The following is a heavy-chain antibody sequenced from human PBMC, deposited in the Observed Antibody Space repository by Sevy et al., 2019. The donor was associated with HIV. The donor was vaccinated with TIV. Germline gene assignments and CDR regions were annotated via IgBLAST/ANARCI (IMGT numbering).Heavy chain of an antibody. D-gene: IGHD6-19*01. Sequence: GGSLRLSCAASGFTFSTYAMSWVRQAPGKGLEWVSGISGSGISIYYAGSVKGRFTISRDNSKNTLNLQMNSLRAEDTAIYYCAKELPGYQYDSSGNLDTWGQGRLVTVSS. J-gene: IGHJ5*02. V-gene: IGHV3-23*01. CDR3: AKELPGYQYDSSGNLDT. CDR1: GFTFSTYA. CDR2: ISGSGISI.